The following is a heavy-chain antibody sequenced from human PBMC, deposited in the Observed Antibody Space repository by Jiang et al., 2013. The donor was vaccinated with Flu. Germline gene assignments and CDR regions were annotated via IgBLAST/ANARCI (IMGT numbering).Heavy chain of an antibody. Sequence: TLSLTCTVSGGSISSYYWSWIRQPPGKGLEWIGYIYYSGSTNYNPSLKSRVTISVDTSKNQFSLKLSSVTAADTAVYYCARSGSYDFWSGYYTSYYFDYWGQGTLVTVSS. CDR3: ARSGSYDFWSGYYTSYYFDY. CDR1: GGSISSYY. CDR2: IYYSGST. J-gene: IGHJ4*02. V-gene: IGHV4-59*01. D-gene: IGHD3-3*01.